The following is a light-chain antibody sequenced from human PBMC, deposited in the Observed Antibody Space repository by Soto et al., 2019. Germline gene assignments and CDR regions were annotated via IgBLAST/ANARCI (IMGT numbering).Light chain of an antibody. CDR1: QSLLHGNGYYY. CDR2: LGS. Sequence: DLVLTQSPLSLPVTPGEPASISCRSSQSLLHGNGYYYVDWYFQKPGQSPQLLIYLGSTRASGVPDRFRGSGSGTYYTLKISRVEAEDVGVYYCMQALQSPRTFGQGTKVEIK. J-gene: IGKJ1*01. V-gene: IGKV2-28*01. CDR3: MQALQSPRT.